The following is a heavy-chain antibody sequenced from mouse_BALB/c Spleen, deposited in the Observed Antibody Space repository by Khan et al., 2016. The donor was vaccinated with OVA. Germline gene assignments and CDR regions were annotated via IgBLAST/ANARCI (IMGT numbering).Heavy chain of an antibody. CDR2: INPSTGYT. CDR1: GYTFINYW. CDR3: ARRGLRWDFDY. Sequence: QVQLKESGAELAKPGASVKMSCKASGYTFINYWILWIKQRPGQGLEWIGYINPSTGYTEYNQNFKDKATLPADISSSTAYMKLSSLTSEDSAVYYCARRGLRWDFDYWGQGTTLTVSS. D-gene: IGHD1-1*01. V-gene: IGHV1-7*01. J-gene: IGHJ2*01.